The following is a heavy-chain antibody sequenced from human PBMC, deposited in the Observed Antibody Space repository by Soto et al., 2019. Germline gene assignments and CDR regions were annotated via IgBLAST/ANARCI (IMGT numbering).Heavy chain of an antibody. D-gene: IGHD3-22*01. V-gene: IGHV1-18*01. CDR2: ISTDNGNT. CDR3: ARVGGSGFFDY. J-gene: IGHJ4*02. Sequence: ASVKVSCKASGNSFATYGISWVRQAPGQGLEWVGWISTDNGNTNHAQRLQGRITMTTDTSTSTAYMELRSLRSDDTAVYYCARVGGSGFFDYWGQGTLVTVSS. CDR1: GNSFATYG.